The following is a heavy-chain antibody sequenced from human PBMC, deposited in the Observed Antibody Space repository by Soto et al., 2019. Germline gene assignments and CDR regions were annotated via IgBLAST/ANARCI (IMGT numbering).Heavy chain of an antibody. Sequence: GGSLRLSCAASGFTFTSSWLHWVRQVPGKGLVWVSRINSDGSNTYYADSGKGRFTISRDNAKNTLYLEMNSLRADDTAVYYCARSYYSASRFDYWGQGTLVTVSS. CDR3: ARSYYSASRFDY. V-gene: IGHV3-74*01. J-gene: IGHJ4*02. CDR2: INSDGSNT. CDR1: GFTFTSSW. D-gene: IGHD3-22*01.